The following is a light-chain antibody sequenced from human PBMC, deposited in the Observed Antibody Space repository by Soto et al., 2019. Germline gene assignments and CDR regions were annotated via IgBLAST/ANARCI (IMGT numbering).Light chain of an antibody. J-gene: IGKJ1*01. CDR1: QSVNSGY. Sequence: EIVLTQSPGTLSLSPGERATLSCRASQSVNSGYLAWYQHTPGRAPRLLIYDTSTRATGIPDRFSCSGSGPDFTLTISRLEPEDFAVFYCQQYGSSPRTFGQGTKVEIK. V-gene: IGKV3-20*01. CDR3: QQYGSSPRT. CDR2: DTS.